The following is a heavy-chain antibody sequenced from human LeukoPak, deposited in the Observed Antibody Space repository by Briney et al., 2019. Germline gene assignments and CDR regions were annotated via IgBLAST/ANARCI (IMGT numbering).Heavy chain of an antibody. D-gene: IGHD1-14*01. V-gene: IGHV4-39*01. CDR3: ARHPEYFDS. CDR2: IYHIGST. J-gene: IGHJ4*02. Sequence: SETLSLTCTVSGGSITSSSYYWGWIRQPPGGGLEWIGSIYHIGSTYYNPSLKSRVTISVDTSKNQFSLRLSSVTAADTAVYYCARHPEYFDSWGQGTLVTVSS. CDR1: GGSITSSSYY.